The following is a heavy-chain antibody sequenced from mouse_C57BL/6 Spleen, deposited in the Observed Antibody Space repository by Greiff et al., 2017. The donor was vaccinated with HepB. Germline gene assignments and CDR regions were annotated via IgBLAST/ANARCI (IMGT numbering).Heavy chain of an antibody. Sequence: EVQLQQSGAELVRPGASVKLSCTASGFNIKDDYMHWVKQRPEQGLEWIGWIDPENGDTEYASKFQGKATITADTSSNTAYLQLSSLTSADTAVYYCTTGSTRGWYFDVWGTGTTVTVSS. CDR2: IDPENGDT. V-gene: IGHV14-4*01. J-gene: IGHJ1*03. CDR1: GFNIKDDY. CDR3: TTGSTRGWYFDV. D-gene: IGHD3-1*01.